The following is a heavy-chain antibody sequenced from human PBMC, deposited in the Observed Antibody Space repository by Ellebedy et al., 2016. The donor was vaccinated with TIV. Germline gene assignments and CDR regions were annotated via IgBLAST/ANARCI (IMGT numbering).Heavy chain of an antibody. CDR1: GDSTSSYY. J-gene: IGHJ5*02. Sequence: MPSETLSLTRPVPGDSTSSYYWSWIRQLPGKGLEWGGFITYSGSTNYSPSLKSPVTISLDTTKNQVSLKLNSVTAADTALYYCARGMTTVNPWGQGTLVTVSS. D-gene: IGHD4-17*01. CDR3: ARGMTTVNP. V-gene: IGHV4-59*01. CDR2: ITYSGST.